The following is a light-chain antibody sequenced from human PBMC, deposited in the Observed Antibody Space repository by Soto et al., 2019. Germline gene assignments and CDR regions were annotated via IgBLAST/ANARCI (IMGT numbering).Light chain of an antibody. CDR3: CSYAYTSGWV. Sequence: QSALTQPASVSASPGQSITISCTGPSGDVLTYDGVSWYQHHPGTAPKLIIYEGNKRPSGVSHRFSGPKSGHMASLTISGLPAEDEADYYCCSYAYTSGWVFGGGTKLTVL. CDR1: SGDVLTYDG. J-gene: IGLJ3*02. V-gene: IGLV2-23*01. CDR2: EGN.